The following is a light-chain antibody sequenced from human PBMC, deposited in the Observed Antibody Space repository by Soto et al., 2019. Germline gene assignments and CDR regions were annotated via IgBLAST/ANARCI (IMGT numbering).Light chain of an antibody. CDR3: QSYESRVSGHDV. V-gene: IGLV1-40*01. CDR2: GNS. Sequence: SVLTQPPSVSGAPGKRVTISCTGSSSNIGAGYEVHWYQQLPGPAPKLHIYGNSNRPSGVPDRFSGSKSGTAASLAITGLQVEDEADSYCQSYESRVSGHDVFGGGTKLTVL. J-gene: IGLJ2*01. CDR1: SSNIGAGYE.